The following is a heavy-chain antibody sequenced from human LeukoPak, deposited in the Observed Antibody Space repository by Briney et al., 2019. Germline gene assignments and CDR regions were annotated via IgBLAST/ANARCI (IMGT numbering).Heavy chain of an antibody. D-gene: IGHD2-15*01. CDR3: ARFLGYCSGGSCYSKSYYYYYGMDV. V-gene: IGHV1-8*01. CDR1: GYTFTSYD. CDR2: MNPNSGNT. Sequence: ASVKVPCKASGYTFTSYDINWVRQATGQGLEWMGWMNPNSGNTGYAQKFQGRVTMTRNTSISTAYMELSSLRSEDTAVYYCARFLGYCSGGSCYSKSYYYYYGMDVWGQGTTVTVSS. J-gene: IGHJ6*02.